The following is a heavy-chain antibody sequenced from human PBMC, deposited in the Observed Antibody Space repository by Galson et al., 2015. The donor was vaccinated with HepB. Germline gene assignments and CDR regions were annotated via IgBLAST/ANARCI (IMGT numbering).Heavy chain of an antibody. V-gene: IGHV3-30-3*01. Sequence: SLRLSCAASGFTFSSYAMHWVRQAQGKGLEWVAVISYDGSNKYYADSVKGRFTISRDNSKNTLYLQMNSLRAEDTAVYYCARDLSPLTGYYVSELTPDYWGQGTLVTVSS. CDR1: GFTFSSYA. CDR2: ISYDGSNK. D-gene: IGHD3-9*01. CDR3: ARDLSPLTGYYVSELTPDY. J-gene: IGHJ4*02.